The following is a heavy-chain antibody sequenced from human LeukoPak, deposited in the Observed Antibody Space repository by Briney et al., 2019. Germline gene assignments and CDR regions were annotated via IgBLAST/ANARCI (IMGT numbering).Heavy chain of an antibody. CDR3: ARVLKYYDILTGYSPYYFDY. V-gene: IGHV4-34*01. Sequence: SETLSLTCAVYGGSFSGYYWSRIRQPPGKGLEWIGEINHSGSTNYNPSLKSRVTISVDTSKNQFSLKLSSVTAADTAVYYCARVLKYYDILTGYSPYYFDYWGQGTLVTVSS. CDR2: INHSGST. D-gene: IGHD3-9*01. CDR1: GGSFSGYY. J-gene: IGHJ4*02.